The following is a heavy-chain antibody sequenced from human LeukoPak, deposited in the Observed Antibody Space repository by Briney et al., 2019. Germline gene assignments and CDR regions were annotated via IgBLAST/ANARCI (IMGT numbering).Heavy chain of an antibody. J-gene: IGHJ6*02. D-gene: IGHD1-14*01. Sequence: GGSLRLSCAASGFTVSSNSMSWVRQAPGKGLEWVSVIYSGGSTDYEDSVKGRFTISRDNSKNTLYLQMNSLRAEDTAVYYCATDTNQGRNGLDVWGQGTTVTVSS. CDR2: IYSGGST. V-gene: IGHV3-66*01. CDR1: GFTVSSNS. CDR3: ATDTNQGRNGLDV.